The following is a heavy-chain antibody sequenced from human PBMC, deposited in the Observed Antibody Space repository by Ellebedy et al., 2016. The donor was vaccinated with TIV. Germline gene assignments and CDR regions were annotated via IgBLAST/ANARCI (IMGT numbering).Heavy chain of an antibody. CDR3: ARDTGTPYYYIDV. V-gene: IGHV4-59*11. J-gene: IGHJ6*03. CDR2: IYYRGST. D-gene: IGHD1/OR15-1a*01. CDR1: GGSISSHY. Sequence: SETLSLTXAVSGGSISSHYWSWIRQPPGKGLEWIGYIYYRGSTTYNPSLKSRVTISVDTSKNQFSLKLNSVTPADTAVYYCARDTGTPYYYIDVWGKGTTVTVSS.